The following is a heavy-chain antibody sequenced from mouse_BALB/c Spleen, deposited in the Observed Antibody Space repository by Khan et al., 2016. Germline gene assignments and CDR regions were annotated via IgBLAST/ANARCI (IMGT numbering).Heavy chain of an antibody. V-gene: IGHV4-2*02. CDR2: INPGSSTI. CDR3: ARQGWLEGMDY. CDR1: GFDFSRYW. J-gene: IGHJ4*01. Sequence: EVQLVESGGGLVQPGGSLNLSCVASGFDFSRYWMSWARQAPGKGQEWIGEINPGSSTINYTPSLKDKFIISRDNAKNTLYLQMSKVRSEDTALYYCARQGWLEGMDYWGQGTSVTVSS. D-gene: IGHD1-1*02.